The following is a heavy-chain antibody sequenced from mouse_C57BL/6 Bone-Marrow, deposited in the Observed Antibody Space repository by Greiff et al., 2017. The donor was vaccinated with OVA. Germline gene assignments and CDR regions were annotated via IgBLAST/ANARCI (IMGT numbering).Heavy chain of an antibody. J-gene: IGHJ4*01. V-gene: IGHV1-11*01. CDR2: IYPVSGET. D-gene: IGHD1-1*01. CDR1: GYTFTDHI. CDR3: STVVGDYYAMDY. Sequence: VQLQQSGAELVKPGASVKVSCKASGYTFTDHIMNWVKKRPGQGLEWIGRIYPVSGETNYNQKFMGKASFSVDRSSSTVYMVLNSLTSEDPAVYYCSTVVGDYYAMDYWGQGTSVTVSS.